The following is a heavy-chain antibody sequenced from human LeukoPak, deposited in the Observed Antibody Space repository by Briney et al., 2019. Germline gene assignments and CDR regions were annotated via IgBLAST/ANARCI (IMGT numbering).Heavy chain of an antibody. V-gene: IGHV1-69*13. J-gene: IGHJ6*03. CDR1: GATFSTYA. Sequence: ASVKVSCKASGATFSTYAITWVRQAPGQGLEWMGGIIPLFGTANYAQKFQGRVTLTADESTSTGYMELSSLRSEDTAVYYCARETGRYSSSWYYYYYYMDVWGKGTTVTVSS. CDR2: IIPLFGTA. D-gene: IGHD6-13*01. CDR3: ARETGRYSSSWYYYYYYMDV.